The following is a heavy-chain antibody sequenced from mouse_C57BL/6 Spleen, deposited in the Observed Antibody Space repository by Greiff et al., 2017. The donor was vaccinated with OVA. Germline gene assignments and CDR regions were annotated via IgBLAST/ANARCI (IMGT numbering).Heavy chain of an antibody. Sequence: EVQLQESGPELVKPGASVKMSCKASGYTFTDYNMHWVKQSHGKSLEWIGYINPNNGGTSYNQKFKGKATLTVNKSSSTAYMELRSLTSEDSAVYYCARGAGGDGDYWGQGTTLTVSS. CDR3: ARGAGGDGDY. J-gene: IGHJ2*01. V-gene: IGHV1-22*01. CDR1: GYTFTDYN. D-gene: IGHD3-1*01. CDR2: INPNNGGT.